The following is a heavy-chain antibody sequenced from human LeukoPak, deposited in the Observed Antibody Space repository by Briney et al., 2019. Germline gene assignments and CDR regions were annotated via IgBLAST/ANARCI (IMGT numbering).Heavy chain of an antibody. CDR2: INHSGST. J-gene: IGHJ4*02. V-gene: IGHV4-34*01. CDR3: AKGSAVGRLVVPADYFDY. CDR1: GFTFSSYA. D-gene: IGHD2-2*01. Sequence: GSLRLSCAASGFTFSSYAMSRIRQPPGKGLEWIGEINHSGSTNYNPSLKSRVTISVDTSKNQFSLKLSSVTAADTAVYYCAKGSAVGRLVVPADYFDYWGQGTLVTVSS.